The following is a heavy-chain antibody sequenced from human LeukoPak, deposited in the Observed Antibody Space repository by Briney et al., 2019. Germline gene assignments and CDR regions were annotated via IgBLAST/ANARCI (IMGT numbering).Heavy chain of an antibody. J-gene: IGHJ4*02. D-gene: IGHD2-15*01. Sequence: PGGSLRLSCAASGFSFNEYAIHWVRQAPGKGLEWVAGISWNSASIGYADSVKGRFTISRDNAKNTLYLQMNSLRAEDTAVYYCASLISIGYCSGGSCWDDWWGQGTLVTVSS. V-gene: IGHV3-9*01. CDR3: ASLISIGYCSGGSCWDDW. CDR2: ISWNSASI. CDR1: GFSFNEYA.